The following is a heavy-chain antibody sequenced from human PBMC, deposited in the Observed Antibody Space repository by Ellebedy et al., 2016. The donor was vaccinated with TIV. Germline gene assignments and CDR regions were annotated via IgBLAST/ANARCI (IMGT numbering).Heavy chain of an antibody. D-gene: IGHD1-26*01. J-gene: IGHJ4*02. Sequence: SQTLSLTXAVSGGSFSDYYWSWFRQPPGKGLEWIGETNHSGSTSCNPSLKSRVTLLVDTSKNQFSLKLSSVTAADTAVYYCARGPPVGRLDSWGQGILVTVSS. CDR3: ARGPPVGRLDS. CDR1: GGSFSDYY. V-gene: IGHV4-34*01. CDR2: TNHSGST.